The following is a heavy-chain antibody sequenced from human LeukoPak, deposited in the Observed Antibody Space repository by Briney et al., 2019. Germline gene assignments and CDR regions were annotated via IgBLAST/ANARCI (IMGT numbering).Heavy chain of an antibody. CDR2: INPNSGGT. D-gene: IGHD6-13*01. Sequence: AASVTVSCKASGYTFTGYYMHWVRQAPGQGLEWMAWINPNSGGTNYAQKFQGRVTMTRDTSISTAYMELSRLRSDDTAVYYCAREMGSSWDALDYWGQGTLVTVSS. V-gene: IGHV1-2*02. CDR3: AREMGSSWDALDY. J-gene: IGHJ4*02. CDR1: GYTFTGYY.